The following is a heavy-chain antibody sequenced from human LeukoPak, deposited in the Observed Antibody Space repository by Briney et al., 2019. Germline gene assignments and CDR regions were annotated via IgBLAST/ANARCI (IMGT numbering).Heavy chain of an antibody. CDR3: ASSHRGYYGSGSFDY. D-gene: IGHD3-10*01. V-gene: IGHV4-61*02. J-gene: IGHJ4*02. CDR2: IYTSGST. CDR1: GVSISSGSYY. Sequence: PSQTLSLTCTVSGVSISSGSYYWGWIRQPAGKGLEWIGRIYTSGSTNYNPSLKSRVTISVDTSKNQFSLKLSSVSAADTAVYYCASSHRGYYGSGSFDYWGQGTLVTVSS.